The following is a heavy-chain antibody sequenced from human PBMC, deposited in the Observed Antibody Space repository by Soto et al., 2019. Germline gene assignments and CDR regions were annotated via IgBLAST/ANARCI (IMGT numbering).Heavy chain of an antibody. D-gene: IGHD6-13*01. CDR2: INPNNGGT. CDR1: GYTFTDYY. Sequence: QVQLVQSGAEVKKPGASVKVSCKPSGYTFTDYYLHWMRQAPGQGLEWMGWINPNNGGTKYAQKFQGWVSMTRDTSISTAYMELSRLTSDDTAVYYCASGKQKQMDGALDYWGQGTLVIVSS. CDR3: ASGKQKQMDGALDY. V-gene: IGHV1-2*04. J-gene: IGHJ4*02.